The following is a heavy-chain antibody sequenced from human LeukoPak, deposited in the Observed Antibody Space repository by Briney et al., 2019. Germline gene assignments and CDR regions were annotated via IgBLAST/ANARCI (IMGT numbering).Heavy chain of an antibody. J-gene: IGHJ4*02. CDR2: IGLRSGST. D-gene: IGHD3-22*01. CDR3: AKLGGYYDNSASRYFDY. CDR1: GFTSTNYA. Sequence: GGSLRLSCAASGFTSTNYAMTWVRQAPGKGLEWVSAIGLRSGSTYYADSVKGRFTISRDNSKNTVYLQMNSLRADDTAVYYCAKLGGYYDNSASRYFDYWGQGTLVTVSS. V-gene: IGHV3-23*01.